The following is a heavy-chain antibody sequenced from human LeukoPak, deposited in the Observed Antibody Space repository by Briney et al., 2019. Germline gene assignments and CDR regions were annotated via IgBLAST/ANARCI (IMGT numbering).Heavy chain of an antibody. D-gene: IGHD3-10*01. CDR3: ARPRVRYYYGSGNDAFDI. Sequence: ASVKVSCKASGYTFTSYGISWVRQAPGQGLEWMGWISAYNGNTNYAQKLQGRVTMTTDTSTSTAYMELRSLRSDDTAVYYCARPRVRYYYGSGNDAFDIWGQGTMVTVSS. CDR2: ISAYNGNT. CDR1: GYTFTSYG. J-gene: IGHJ3*02. V-gene: IGHV1-18*04.